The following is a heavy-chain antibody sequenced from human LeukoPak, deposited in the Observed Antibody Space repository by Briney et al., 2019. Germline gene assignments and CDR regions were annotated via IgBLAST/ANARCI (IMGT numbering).Heavy chain of an antibody. V-gene: IGHV3-23*01. Sequence: GGSLRLSCAASGFPFSRFAMTWVRQAPGKGLEWVSAISGSSESTNYADSVKGRFTISRDNAKNSLFLQMNSLRGDDTAVYYCARNAFDYWGQGTLVTVSS. CDR3: ARNAFDY. D-gene: IGHD4-11*01. J-gene: IGHJ4*02. CDR1: GFPFSRFA. CDR2: ISGSSEST.